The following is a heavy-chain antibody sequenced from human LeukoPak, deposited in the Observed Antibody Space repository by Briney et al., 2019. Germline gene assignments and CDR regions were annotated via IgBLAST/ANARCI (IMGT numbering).Heavy chain of an antibody. D-gene: IGHD4-17*01. CDR2: IRYDGSNK. J-gene: IGHJ4*02. CDR1: GFTFSSYG. Sequence: QPGRSLRLSCAASGFTFSSYGMHWVRQAPGKGLEWVVFIRYDGSNKYYADSVKGRFTISRDNSKNTLYLQMNSLRAEDTAAYYCAKDSLRNYFDYWGQGTLVTVSS. CDR3: AKDSLRNYFDY. V-gene: IGHV3-30*02.